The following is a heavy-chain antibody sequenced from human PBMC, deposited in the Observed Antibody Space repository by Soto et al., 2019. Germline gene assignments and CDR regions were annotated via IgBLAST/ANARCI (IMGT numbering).Heavy chain of an antibody. J-gene: IGHJ4*02. CDR3: ARDPTYFYDSSGYYDY. Sequence: PGGSLGLSCAASGFAFSSYWMHWVRQAPGKGLVWVSRINSDGSSTSYADSVKGRFTISRDSAKNTLYLQMNSLRAEDTAVYYCARDPTYFYDSSGYYDYWGQGTLVTVSS. CDR2: INSDGSST. CDR1: GFAFSSYW. V-gene: IGHV3-74*01. D-gene: IGHD3-22*01.